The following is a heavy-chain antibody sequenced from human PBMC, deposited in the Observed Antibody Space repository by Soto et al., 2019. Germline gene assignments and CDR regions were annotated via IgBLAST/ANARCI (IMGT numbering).Heavy chain of an antibody. D-gene: IGHD5-18*01. J-gene: IGHJ4*02. CDR2: IYYSGST. CDR3: ARHQCYGRYYFDY. Sequence: QLQLQEPGPGLVQPSETLSLTCTVSGGSISSSSYYWGWIRQPPGQRLEWIGSIYYSGSTYYNPSLTSRGTRSVYTSKNQCSVKLSSVTVADTAVYYCARHQCYGRYYFDYWGQGTLVTVSS. V-gene: IGHV4-39*01. CDR1: GGSISSSSYY.